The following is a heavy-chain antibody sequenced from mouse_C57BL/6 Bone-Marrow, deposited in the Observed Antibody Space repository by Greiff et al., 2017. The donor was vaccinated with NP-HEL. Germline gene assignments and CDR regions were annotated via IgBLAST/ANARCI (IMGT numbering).Heavy chain of an antibody. CDR1: GFSLTSYG. D-gene: IGHD1-1*01. V-gene: IGHV2-5*01. CDR3: AKLYYYGSSYDFDV. Sequence: QVQLQQSGPGLVQPSQSLSITCTVSGFSLTSYGVHWVRQSPGKGLEWLGVIWRGGSTDYNAAFMSRLSITKDNSKSQVFFKMNSLQADDTAIYYCAKLYYYGSSYDFDVWGTGTTVTVSS. J-gene: IGHJ1*03. CDR2: IWRGGST.